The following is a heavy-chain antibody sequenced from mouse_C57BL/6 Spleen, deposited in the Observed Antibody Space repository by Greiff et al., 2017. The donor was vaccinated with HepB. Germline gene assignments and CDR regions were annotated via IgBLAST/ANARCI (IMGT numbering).Heavy chain of an antibody. CDR2: IDPSDSYT. D-gene: IGHD1-1*01. V-gene: IGHV1-69*01. J-gene: IGHJ3*01. CDR1: GYTFTSYW. CDR3: ARPPLSSGGWFAY. Sequence: QVQLQQPGAELVMPGASVKLSCKASGYTFTSYWMHWVKQRPGQGLEWIGEIDPSDSYTNYNQKFKGKSTLTVDKSSSTAYMQLSSLTSEDSAVYYCARPPLSSGGWFAYWGQGTLVTVSA.